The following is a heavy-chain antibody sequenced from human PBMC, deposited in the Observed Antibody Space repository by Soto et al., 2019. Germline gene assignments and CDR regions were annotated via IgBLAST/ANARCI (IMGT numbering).Heavy chain of an antibody. Sequence: EVQLVETGGGLIQPGGSLRLSCAASGFTISSNYMSWVRQAPGKGLEWVSVIYSGGSTYYADSVKGRFTISRENSKNTLYLQMNSLRAEDTAVYYCARIQGGGYYYGMDVWGQGTTVTVSS. V-gene: IGHV3-53*02. J-gene: IGHJ6*02. CDR2: IYSGGST. D-gene: IGHD3-16*01. CDR1: GFTISSNY. CDR3: ARIQGGGYYYGMDV.